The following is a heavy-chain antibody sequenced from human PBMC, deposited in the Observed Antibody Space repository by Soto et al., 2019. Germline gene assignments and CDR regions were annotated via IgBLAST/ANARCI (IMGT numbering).Heavy chain of an antibody. V-gene: IGHV1-18*01. CDR3: ARRAGHSSSWYLRGYYYGMDV. D-gene: IGHD6-13*01. CDR1: GYTFTSYG. CDR2: ISAYNGNT. J-gene: IGHJ6*02. Sequence: GASVKVSCKASGYTFTSYGISWVRQAPGQGLEWMGWISAYNGNTNYAQKLQGRVTMTTDTSTSTAYMELRSLRSDDTAVYYCARRAGHSSSWYLRGYYYGMDVWGQGTTVTVSS.